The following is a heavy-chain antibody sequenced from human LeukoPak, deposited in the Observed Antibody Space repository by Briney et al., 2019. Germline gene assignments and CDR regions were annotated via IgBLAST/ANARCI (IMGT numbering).Heavy chain of an antibody. D-gene: IGHD6-13*01. CDR1: GYIFSRYY. J-gene: IGHJ4*02. Sequence: ASVKLSCKASGYIFSRYYMHWVRQAPGQGLEWMGILNPDGGSTGYSQRFQDRITMTMDTSTNSFYMELRSLTFDDTAVYYCARDVAAAGTFGDYWGQGTLVTVSS. CDR2: LNPDGGST. V-gene: IGHV1-46*01. CDR3: ARDVAAAGTFGDY.